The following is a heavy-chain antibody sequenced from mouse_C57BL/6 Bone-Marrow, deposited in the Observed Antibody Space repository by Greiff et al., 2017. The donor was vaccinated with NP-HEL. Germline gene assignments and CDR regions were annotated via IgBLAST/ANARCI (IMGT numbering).Heavy chain of an antibody. CDR3: TLITTVVATPRFAY. D-gene: IGHD1-1*01. CDR2: IDPENGDT. V-gene: IGHV14-4*01. CDR1: GFNIKDDY. Sequence: EVKLQESGAELVRPGASVKLSCTASGFNIKDDYMHWVKQRPEQGLEWIGWIDPENGDTEYASKFQGKGTITADTSSNTAYLQLSSLTSEDTAVYYCTLITTVVATPRFAYWGQGTLVTVSA. J-gene: IGHJ3*01.